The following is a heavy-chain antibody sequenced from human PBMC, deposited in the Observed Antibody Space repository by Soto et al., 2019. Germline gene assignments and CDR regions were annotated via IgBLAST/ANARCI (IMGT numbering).Heavy chain of an antibody. CDR2: VNPRSGDT. CDR1: GYTFINYY. CDR3: ARQLAYCGGDCYTEPIEY. V-gene: IGHV1-2*02. J-gene: IGHJ4*02. Sequence: QAQLVQSGAEVKKPGASVKVSCKASGYTFINYYIHWVRQAPGQGLEWMGWVNPRSGDTNYAQKFQGRVTMTRDTSISTASMELCRLRSDDTAVYYCARQLAYCGGDCYTEPIEYWGQGTLVTVSS. D-gene: IGHD2-21*02.